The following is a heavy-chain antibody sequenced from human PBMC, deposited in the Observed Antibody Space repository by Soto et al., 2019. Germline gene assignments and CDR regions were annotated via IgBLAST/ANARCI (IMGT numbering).Heavy chain of an antibody. CDR1: GGSISSGGYY. V-gene: IGHV4-31*11. CDR2: IYYSGST. CDR3: ARVLPGGNRGYYFDY. Sequence: SETLSLTCDVYGGSISSGGYYWSWIRQHPGKGLEWIGYIYYSGSTYYNPSLKSRVTISVDTSKNQFSLKLSSVTAADTAVYYCARVLPGGNRGYYFDYWGQGTLVTV. D-gene: IGHD6-25*01. J-gene: IGHJ4*02.